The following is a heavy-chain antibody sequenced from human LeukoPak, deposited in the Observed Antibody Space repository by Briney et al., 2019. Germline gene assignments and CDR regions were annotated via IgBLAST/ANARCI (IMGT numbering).Heavy chain of an antibody. V-gene: IGHV3-11*01. CDR2: ISSSGSTI. CDR3: ARSRGGEQQLIFNY. Sequence: GGSLRLSCAASGFTFSDYYMTWLRQAPGKGLQWLSYISSSGSTIYYADSVKGRFTISSDNAKNSLYLQMNSLRAEDTAVYYCARSRGGEQQLIFNYWGQGTLVTVSS. J-gene: IGHJ4*02. D-gene: IGHD6-13*01. CDR1: GFTFSDYY.